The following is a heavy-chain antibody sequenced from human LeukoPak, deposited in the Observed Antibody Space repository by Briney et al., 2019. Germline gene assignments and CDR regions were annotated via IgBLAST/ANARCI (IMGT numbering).Heavy chain of an antibody. CDR2: IYYSGST. CDR1: GGAISPYY. Sequence: PSETLSLTCTVSGGAISPYYWNWIRQPPGKGLEWIGYIYYSGSTNYNPSLKSRVTISVDTSKNQFSLKLSSVTAADTAVYYCARQGLPRAFDIWGQGTMVTVSS. D-gene: IGHD4-11*01. CDR3: ARQGLPRAFDI. V-gene: IGHV4-59*08. J-gene: IGHJ3*02.